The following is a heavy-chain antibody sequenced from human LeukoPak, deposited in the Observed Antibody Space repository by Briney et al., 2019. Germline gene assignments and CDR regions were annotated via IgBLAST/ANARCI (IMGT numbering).Heavy chain of an antibody. CDR3: ARLWFGELLSFDY. J-gene: IGHJ4*02. V-gene: IGHV4-30-4*08. D-gene: IGHD3-10*01. CDR1: GGSISSGDYY. CDR2: IYYSGST. Sequence: SETLSLTCTVSGGSISSGDYYWSWIRQPPGKGLEWIGYIYYSGSTYYNPSLKGRVTISVDTSKNQFSLKLSSVTAADTAVYYCARLWFGELLSFDYWGQGTLVTVSS.